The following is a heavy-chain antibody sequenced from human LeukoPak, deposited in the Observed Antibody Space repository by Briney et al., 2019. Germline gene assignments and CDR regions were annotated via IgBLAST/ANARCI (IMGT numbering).Heavy chain of an antibody. Sequence: PGGSLRLSCVVSGFTFSSYWMSWVRQAPGKGLEWVANIKQDGSEKYYVDSVKGRFTISRDNAKNSLYLQMSSLRAEDTAVYYCARWGPYDILTGRINWGQGTLVTVSS. V-gene: IGHV3-7*03. D-gene: IGHD3-9*01. J-gene: IGHJ4*02. CDR1: GFTFSSYW. CDR2: IKQDGSEK. CDR3: ARWGPYDILTGRIN.